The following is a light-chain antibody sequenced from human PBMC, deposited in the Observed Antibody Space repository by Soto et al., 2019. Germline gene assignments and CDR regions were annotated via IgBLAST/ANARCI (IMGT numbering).Light chain of an antibody. CDR3: AAWDDSLSGVV. CDR1: SSNIGSNY. Sequence: QSVLTQPPSASGTPGQRVTISCSGSSSNIGSNYVYWYQQLPGTAPKPLIYRNNQRPSGVPDRFSGSKSDTSASLAISGLRSEDEADYYCAAWDDSLSGVVFGGGTKLTVL. V-gene: IGLV1-47*01. J-gene: IGLJ2*01. CDR2: RNN.